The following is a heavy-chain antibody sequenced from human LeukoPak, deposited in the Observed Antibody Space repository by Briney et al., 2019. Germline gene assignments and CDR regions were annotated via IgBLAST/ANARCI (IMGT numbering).Heavy chain of an antibody. CDR1: GFTFSSYW. J-gene: IGHJ4*02. V-gene: IGHV3-7*04. D-gene: IGHD5-18*01. CDR3: ARGYNYGTF. Sequence: GGSLRLSCAAFGFTFSSYWMSWVRQAPGKGLEWVANIKQDGSEKYYVDSVKGRFTISRDNAKNSLYLQMNSLRAEDTAVYYCARGYNYGTFWGQGTLVTVSS. CDR2: IKQDGSEK.